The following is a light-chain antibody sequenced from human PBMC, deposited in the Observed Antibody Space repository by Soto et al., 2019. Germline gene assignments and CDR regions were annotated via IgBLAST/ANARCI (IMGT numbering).Light chain of an antibody. CDR3: HQRQSWPLT. Sequence: EIVFTQSPATLSSFPGDRVTLSCRSSQYINTRLAWYQHRPGQAPRHLIYQTSIRAAGIPARFSASGTGTDFTLTISDVQPEDFAVYYCHQRQSWPLTFGQGTKVDIK. CDR1: QYINTR. J-gene: IGKJ1*01. CDR2: QTS. V-gene: IGKV3-11*01.